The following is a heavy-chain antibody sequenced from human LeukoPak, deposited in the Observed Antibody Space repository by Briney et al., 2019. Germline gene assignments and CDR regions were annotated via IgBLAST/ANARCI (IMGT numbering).Heavy chain of an antibody. J-gene: IGHJ6*02. CDR1: GYTFTSYG. Sequence: ASVKVSCKASGYTFTSYGISWVRQAPGQGLEWMGWISAYNGNTNYAQKLQGRVTMTIDTSTSTAYMELRSLRSDDTAVYYCERPSFHCSSTSCYTGYGMDVWGQGTTVTVSS. V-gene: IGHV1-18*01. CDR2: ISAYNGNT. D-gene: IGHD2-2*02. CDR3: ERPSFHCSSTSCYTGYGMDV.